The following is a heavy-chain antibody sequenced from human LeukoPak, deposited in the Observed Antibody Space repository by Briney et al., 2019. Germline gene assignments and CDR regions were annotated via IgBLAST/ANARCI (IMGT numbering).Heavy chain of an antibody. CDR3: ARMRQQPYYYYHYMDV. J-gene: IGHJ6*03. D-gene: IGHD6-13*01. CDR2: IYYTGST. V-gene: IGHV4-59*01. CDR1: GGSISSYY. Sequence: PSETLSLTCTVSGGSISSYYWSWIRQPPGKGLEWIGYIYYTGSTNYNPSLKSRGAISVDTSKNQFSLNLSSVTAADTAVYYCARMRQQPYYYYHYMDVWGKGTTVTVSS.